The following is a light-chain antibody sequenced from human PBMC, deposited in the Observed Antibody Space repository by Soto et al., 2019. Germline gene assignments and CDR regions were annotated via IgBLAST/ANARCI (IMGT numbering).Light chain of an antibody. CDR2: GAS. CDR3: QQYNNWPRT. CDR1: QSVSSN. Sequence: EIVMTQSPATLSVSPGERATLSCRANQSVSSNLAWYQQKPGQAPRLLIYGASTRATGIPARFSGSGSGTEFTLTISSLQSEDFAVSYCQQYNNWPRTFGQGTKVEIK. J-gene: IGKJ1*01. V-gene: IGKV3-15*01.